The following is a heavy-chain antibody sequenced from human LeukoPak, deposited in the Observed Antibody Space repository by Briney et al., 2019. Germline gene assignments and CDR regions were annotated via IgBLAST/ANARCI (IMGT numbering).Heavy chain of an antibody. D-gene: IGHD3-10*01. J-gene: IGHJ3*02. CDR3: ASGLYYYGSGSYSEDAFDI. Sequence: SETLSLTCTVSGGSISSSSYYWGWIRQPPGKGLEWIGEINHSGSTNYNPSLKSRVTISVDTSKNQFSLKLSSVTAADTAVYYCASGLYYYGSGSYSEDAFDIWGQGTMVTVSS. V-gene: IGHV4-39*07. CDR1: GGSISSSSYY. CDR2: INHSGST.